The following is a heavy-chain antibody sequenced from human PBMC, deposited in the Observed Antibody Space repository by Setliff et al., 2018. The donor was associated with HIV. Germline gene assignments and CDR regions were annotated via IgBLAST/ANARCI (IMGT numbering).Heavy chain of an antibody. CDR2: INHSRRN. CDR1: GGSFSGFY. D-gene: IGHD3-22*01. Sequence: PSETLSLTCAVYGGSFSGFYWNWIRQAPGKGLEWIGEINHSRRNNYNPSLKSRVTISVDTSKNQFSLKLSSVTAADTAFYYCSRGFSGDYLFTGYLDVWGKGTMVTVSS. J-gene: IGHJ6*03. CDR3: SRGFSGDYLFTGYLDV. V-gene: IGHV4-34*01.